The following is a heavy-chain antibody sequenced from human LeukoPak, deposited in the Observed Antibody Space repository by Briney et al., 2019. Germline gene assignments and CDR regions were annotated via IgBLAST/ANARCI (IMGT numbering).Heavy chain of an antibody. CDR2: ISGSGGST. CDR3: AKDPRGYSLNWFDP. J-gene: IGHJ5*02. D-gene: IGHD5-18*01. CDR1: GFTFSSYS. V-gene: IGHV3-23*01. Sequence: GGSLRLSCAASGFTFSSYSMSWVRQAPWKGLEWFSAISGSGGSTYYADSVKGRLTISRDNSKNTLYLQMNSLRAEDTAVYYCAKDPRGYSLNWFDPWGQGTLVTVS.